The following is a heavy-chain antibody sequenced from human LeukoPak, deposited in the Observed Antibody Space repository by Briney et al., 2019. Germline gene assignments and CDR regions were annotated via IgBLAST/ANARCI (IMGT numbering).Heavy chain of an antibody. CDR3: ASTTFPIYWYFDL. CDR1: GGSISSGSYY. Sequence: SQTLSLTCTVSGGSISSGSYYWSWIRQPAGKGLEWIGRIYTSGSTNYNPSLKSRVTISVDTSKNQFSLKLSSVTAADTAVYYCASTTFPIYWYFDLWGRGTLVTVSS. V-gene: IGHV4-61*02. J-gene: IGHJ2*01. D-gene: IGHD3-16*01. CDR2: IYTSGST.